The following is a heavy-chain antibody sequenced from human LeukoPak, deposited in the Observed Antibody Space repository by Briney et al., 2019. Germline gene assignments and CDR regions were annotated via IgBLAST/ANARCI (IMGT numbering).Heavy chain of an antibody. CDR1: GFTFSSYG. V-gene: IGHV3-30*03. Sequence: PGRSLRLPCAASGFTFSSYGMHWVRQAPGKGLEWVAVISYDGSNKYYADSVKGRFTISRDNSKNTLYLQMNSLRAEDTAVYYCATDHFDWSNWFDPWGQGTLVTVSS. CDR2: ISYDGSNK. CDR3: ATDHFDWSNWFDP. J-gene: IGHJ5*02. D-gene: IGHD3-9*01.